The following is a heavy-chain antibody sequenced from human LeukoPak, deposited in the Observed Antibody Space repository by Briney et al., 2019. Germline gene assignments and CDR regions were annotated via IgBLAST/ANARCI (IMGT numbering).Heavy chain of an antibody. J-gene: IGHJ4*02. CDR3: ARLTGIAAAGDY. CDR1: GGSITSYY. Sequence: PSETLSLTCTVSGGSITSYYRGWIRQPPGKGLEWIGYIYYSGSTNYNPSLKSRVTISVDTSKNQFSLKLSSVTAADTAVYYCARLTGIAAAGDYWGQGTLVTVSS. D-gene: IGHD6-13*01. CDR2: IYYSGST. V-gene: IGHV4-59*08.